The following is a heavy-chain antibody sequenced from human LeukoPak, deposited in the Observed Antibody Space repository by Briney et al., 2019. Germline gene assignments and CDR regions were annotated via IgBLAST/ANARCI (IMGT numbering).Heavy chain of an antibody. CDR2: IYGSGVSI. D-gene: IGHD1-26*01. V-gene: IGHV3-23*01. CDR1: GFTSKNYV. J-gene: IGHJ4*02. Sequence: PGGSLRLSCVASGFTSKNYVMNWVRQAPGKGLEWLATIYGSGVSISYADSVKGRFTISRDNSNNTLYLQMNSLRAEDTATYYCAKDLGWELPAEAYWGQGILVTVSS. CDR3: AKDLGWELPAEAY.